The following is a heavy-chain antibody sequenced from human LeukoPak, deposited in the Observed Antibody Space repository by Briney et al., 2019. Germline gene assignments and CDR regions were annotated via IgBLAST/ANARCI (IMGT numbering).Heavy chain of an antibody. V-gene: IGHV3-23*01. D-gene: IGHD3-22*01. Sequence: GGSLRLSCAASGFTFSSYGMHWVRQAPGKGLEWVSAISGSGGSTYYADSVKGRFTISRDDSKNTLYLQMNSLRAEDTAVYYCAKGKGYYDSSGDYFDYWGQGTLVTVSS. CDR2: ISGSGGST. CDR3: AKGKGYYDSSGDYFDY. J-gene: IGHJ4*02. CDR1: GFTFSSYG.